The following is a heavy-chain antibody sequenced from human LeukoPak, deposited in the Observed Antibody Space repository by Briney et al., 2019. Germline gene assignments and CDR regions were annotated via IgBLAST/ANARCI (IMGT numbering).Heavy chain of an antibody. D-gene: IGHD3-22*01. CDR3: ARSYYYDSSGTPDY. CDR1: GFTFNTYG. CDR2: TRHDGSND. Sequence: GGSLRLSCAASGFTFNTYGMHWVRQAPGKGLEWVAFTRHDGSNDYYTDSVKGRFTISRDNSKNTLYLQMNSLIAEDTAVYYCARSYYYDSSGTPDYWGQGTLVTVSS. J-gene: IGHJ4*02. V-gene: IGHV3-30*02.